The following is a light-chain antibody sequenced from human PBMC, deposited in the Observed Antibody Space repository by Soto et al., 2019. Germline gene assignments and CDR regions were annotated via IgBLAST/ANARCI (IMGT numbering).Light chain of an antibody. CDR1: TSDFVNYNY. J-gene: IGLJ2*01. Sequence: QSALTQPASLSGSPGQSVTISCSGTTSDFVNYNYVSWYQHHPGKAPQLILFEVSNRPSGVSSRFSGSKSGNTASLIISGLQAEDEDYYSCSSYTVSTDVVFGGGTKLTVL. CDR2: EVS. CDR3: SSYTVSTDVV. V-gene: IGLV2-14*01.